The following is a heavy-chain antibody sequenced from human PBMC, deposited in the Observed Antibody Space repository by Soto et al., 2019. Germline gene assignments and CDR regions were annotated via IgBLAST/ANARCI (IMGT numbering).Heavy chain of an antibody. J-gene: IGHJ6*04. Sequence: EVQLVESGGGLVKPGGSLRLSCVASGFTFRTYTMNWVRQAPGKGLEWVSGIRGFSPYTFYAESVKGRFTISRDNAKNSLNLQMNGLRAEDTAVYYWARDRGYDAHDYYNTAMDVWGKGTTVTVSS. CDR2: IRGFSPYT. D-gene: IGHD3-10*01. V-gene: IGHV3-21*01. CDR3: ARDRGYDAHDYYNTAMDV. CDR1: GFTFRTYT.